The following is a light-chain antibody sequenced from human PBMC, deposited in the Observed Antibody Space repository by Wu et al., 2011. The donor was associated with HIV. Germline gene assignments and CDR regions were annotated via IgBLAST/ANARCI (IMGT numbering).Light chain of an antibody. Sequence: EIVMMQSPATLSVSPGERATLSCRASQNISNNLAWYQQIPGQPPRLLIYGASTRATGVPARFSGSGSGTEFTLTISSLQSEDSAVYYCQQYDVWPRTFGQGTKVIIK. CDR3: QQYDVWPRT. CDR1: QNISNN. CDR2: GAS. V-gene: IGKV3-15*01. J-gene: IGKJ1*01.